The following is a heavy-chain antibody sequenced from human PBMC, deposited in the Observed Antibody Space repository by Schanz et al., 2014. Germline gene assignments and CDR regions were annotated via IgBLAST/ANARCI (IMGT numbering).Heavy chain of an antibody. CDR3: ARDLIAAAESWFDP. D-gene: IGHD6-13*01. J-gene: IGHJ5*02. V-gene: IGHV3-9*01. Sequence: EVQLVESGGGLVQPGKSLRLSCAASGFTFDKYAMHWVRQAPGKGLEWVSVISWNSGTIGYADSVKGRFTISRDNAKNSLYLQMNSLRAEDTAVYYCARDLIAAAESWFDPWGQGTPITDSS. CDR1: GFTFDKYA. CDR2: ISWNSGTI.